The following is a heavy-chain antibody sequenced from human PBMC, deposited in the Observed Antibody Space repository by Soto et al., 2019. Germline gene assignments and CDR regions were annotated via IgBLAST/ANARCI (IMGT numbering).Heavy chain of an antibody. CDR1: GFTFSSYA. V-gene: IGHV3-23*01. CDR3: SRRSSGWYFDY. Sequence: EVPLLESGGGLVQPGGSLRLSCAASGFTFSSYAVSWVRQAPGKGLEWVSVISGSGDSTYYADSVKGRFTNSRDNSKNTLYLQMNSLRAEDTAVYYCSRRSSGWYFDYWGQGTLVTVSS. D-gene: IGHD6-19*01. J-gene: IGHJ4*02. CDR2: ISGSGDST.